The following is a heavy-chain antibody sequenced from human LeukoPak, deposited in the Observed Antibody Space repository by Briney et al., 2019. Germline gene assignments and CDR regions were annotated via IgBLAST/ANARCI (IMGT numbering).Heavy chain of an antibody. CDR3: ARGQLGFDY. J-gene: IGHJ4*02. CDR1: GFTFRDYV. Sequence: TGGSLRLSCAASGFTFRDYVMNWVRQAPGKGLEWVSSISSSSSYIYYADSVKGRFTIPRDNAKNSLYLQMNSLRAGDTAVYYCARGQLGFDYWGQGALVTVSS. V-gene: IGHV3-21*01. CDR2: ISSSSSYI. D-gene: IGHD6-13*01.